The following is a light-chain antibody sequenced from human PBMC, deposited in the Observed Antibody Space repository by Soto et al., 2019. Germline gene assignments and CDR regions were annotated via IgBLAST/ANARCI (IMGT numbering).Light chain of an antibody. CDR1: SSNFGAGYE. V-gene: IGLV1-40*01. CDR3: QSFDSSLRVYV. J-gene: IGLJ1*01. CDR2: NNL. Sequence: QSVLTQPPSVSGAPGQRVTISCTGSSSNFGAGYEVHWYKQLPGAAPTLVIFNNLNRPSGVPERFSGSKSGTSASLVSSGLQAEDEADYYCQSFDSSLRVYVFGSGTKLTVL.